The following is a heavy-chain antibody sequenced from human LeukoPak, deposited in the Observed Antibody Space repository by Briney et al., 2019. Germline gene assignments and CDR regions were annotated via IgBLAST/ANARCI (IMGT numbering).Heavy chain of an antibody. CDR1: GGSISSSSYY. D-gene: IGHD1-1*01. J-gene: IGHJ4*02. V-gene: IGHV4-39*07. CDR3: ARDPPVQLELKGGDDY. CDR2: IYYSGST. Sequence: SETLSLTCTVSGGSISSSSYYWGWIRQPPGKGLEWIGSIYYSGSTYYNPSLKSRVTISVDTSKNQFSLKLSSVTAADTAVYYCARDPPVQLELKGGDDYWGQGTLVTVSS.